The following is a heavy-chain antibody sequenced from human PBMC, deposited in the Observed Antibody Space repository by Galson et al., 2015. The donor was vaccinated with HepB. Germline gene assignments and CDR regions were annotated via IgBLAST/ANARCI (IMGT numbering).Heavy chain of an antibody. Sequence: SVKVSCKASGFTFTSSAVQWVRQARGQRLEWIGWIVVGSGNTNYAQKFQERVTITRDMSTSTAYMELSSLRSEDTAVYYCAALGPNPTHVYYFDYWGQGTLVTVSS. CDR3: AALGPNPTHVYYFDY. D-gene: IGHD1-1*01. CDR1: GFTFTSSA. V-gene: IGHV1-58*01. CDR2: IVVGSGNT. J-gene: IGHJ4*02.